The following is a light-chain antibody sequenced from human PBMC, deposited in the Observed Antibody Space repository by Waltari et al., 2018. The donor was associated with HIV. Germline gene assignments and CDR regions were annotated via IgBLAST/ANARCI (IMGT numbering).Light chain of an antibody. J-gene: IGLJ2*01. V-gene: IGLV2-11*01. CDR1: SSAIGAYDY. Sequence: HSALTQPRSVSGSPGPSVTISCTVTSSAIGAYDYVSWVQKFPGRAPKLLILDVNKRPSGVLDRCSGFKSGDTASLTISGLQPDDESDYFCSSYGGVASYLIFGGGTTLTVL. CDR2: DVN. CDR3: SSYGGVASYLI.